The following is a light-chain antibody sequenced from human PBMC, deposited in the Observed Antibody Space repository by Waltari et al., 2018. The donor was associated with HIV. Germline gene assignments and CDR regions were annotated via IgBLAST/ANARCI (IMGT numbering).Light chain of an antibody. Sequence: LTQPASVSGSPGQSITISCTGTRSDIGDYDFVAWYQQHPDNAPKLIIFDVTDRPSGVSTRFSGSKSGNTASLTISGLQPEDEADYFCCSYSLTRTLVFGSGTTVTVL. CDR3: CSYSLTRTLV. V-gene: IGLV2-14*03. CDR2: DVT. J-gene: IGLJ1*01. CDR1: RSDIGDYDF.